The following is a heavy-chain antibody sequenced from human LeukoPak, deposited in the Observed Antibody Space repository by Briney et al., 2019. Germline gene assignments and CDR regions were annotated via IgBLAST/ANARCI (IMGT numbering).Heavy chain of an antibody. CDR3: ARAGYCSSTSCYVSNYYYYYGMDV. CDR1: GGTFSSYA. V-gene: IGHV1-69*01. CDR2: IIPIFGTA. Sequence: SVKVSCKASGGTFSSYAISWVRQAPGQGLEWMGGIIPIFGTANYAQKFQGRVTITADESTSTAYMELGSLRSEDTAVYYCARAGYCSSTSCYVSNYYYYYGMDVWGKGTTVTVSS. D-gene: IGHD2-2*01. J-gene: IGHJ6*04.